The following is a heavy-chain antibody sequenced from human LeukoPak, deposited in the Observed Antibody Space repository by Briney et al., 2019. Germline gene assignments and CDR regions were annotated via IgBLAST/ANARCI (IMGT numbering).Heavy chain of an antibody. CDR1: GGSISSSSYY. J-gene: IGHJ4*02. CDR2: IYYSGST. D-gene: IGHD6-13*01. CDR3: AIAGPSSSWYRR. Sequence: SETLSLTCTVSGGSISSSSYYWGWIRQPPGKGLEWIGSIYYSGSTYYNPSLKSRVTISVDTSKNQFSLKLSSVTAADTAVYYCAIAGPSSSWYRRWGQGTLVTVSS. V-gene: IGHV4-39*07.